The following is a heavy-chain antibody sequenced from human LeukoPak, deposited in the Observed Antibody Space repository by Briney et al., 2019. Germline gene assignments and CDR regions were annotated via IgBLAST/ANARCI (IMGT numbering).Heavy chain of an antibody. CDR1: GGSISSSSYY. CDR2: INHSGST. J-gene: IGHJ4*02. V-gene: IGHV4-39*07. D-gene: IGHD3-22*01. CDR3: ARASYSYDINGWVPFDY. Sequence: PSETLSLTCTVSGGSISSSSYYWGWIRQPPGKGLEWIGEINHSGSTNYNPSLKSRVTISGDTSKNQFSLRLSSVTAADTAVYYCARASYSYDINGWVPFDYWGQGTLVTVSS.